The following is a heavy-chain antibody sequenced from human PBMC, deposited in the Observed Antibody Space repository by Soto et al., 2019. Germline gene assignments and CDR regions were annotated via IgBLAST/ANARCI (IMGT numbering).Heavy chain of an antibody. CDR2: INHSGST. CDR1: GGSFSGYY. CDR3: ARGRTTGDKGGFDY. J-gene: IGHJ4*02. V-gene: IGHV4-34*01. Sequence: TSDTLSLTCAVYGGSFSGYYWSWISQPPGKGLEWIGEINHSGSTNYNPSLKSRVTISVDTSKNQFSLKLSSVTAADTAVYYCARGRTTGDKGGFDYWGQGTLVNGSS. D-gene: IGHD7-27*01.